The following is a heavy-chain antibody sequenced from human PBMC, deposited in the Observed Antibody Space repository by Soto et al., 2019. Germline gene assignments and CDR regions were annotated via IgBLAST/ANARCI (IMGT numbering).Heavy chain of an antibody. CDR3: ARDLNGGNELGGFDY. J-gene: IGHJ4*02. Sequence: SQTLSLTCAISGDSVSSNSAAWNWIRQSPSRGLEWLGRTYYRSKWYNDYAVSVKSRITINPDTSKNQFSLKLSSVTAADTAVYYCARDLNGGNELGGFDYWGQGTLVTVSS. CDR1: GDSVSSNSAA. V-gene: IGHV6-1*01. CDR2: TYYRSKWYN. D-gene: IGHD7-27*01.